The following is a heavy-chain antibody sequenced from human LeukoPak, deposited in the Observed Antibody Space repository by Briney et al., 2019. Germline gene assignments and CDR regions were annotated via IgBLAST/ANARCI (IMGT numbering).Heavy chain of an antibody. CDR3: AREEVGDYFDSGGYRHDTYDI. Sequence: GESLKISCKGSGYNFANNWIGWVRQMPGKGLEWMGIIYPGDSDTRYSPSVQGQVTISVDISLSTAYLQWNSLKASDTAMYYRAREEVGDYFDSGGYRHDTYDIWGQGTMVTVSS. CDR2: IYPGDSDT. CDR1: GYNFANNW. D-gene: IGHD3-22*01. J-gene: IGHJ3*02. V-gene: IGHV5-51*01.